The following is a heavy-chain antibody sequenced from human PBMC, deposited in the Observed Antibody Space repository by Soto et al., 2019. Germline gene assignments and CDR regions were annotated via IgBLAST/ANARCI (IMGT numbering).Heavy chain of an antibody. J-gene: IGHJ5*02. Sequence: GASGKVSREASGEGLTSYGMPWVRQGPGQRPEWMGWINTGNGDTKYSGKFQGRLAIAADTSASTAYMELFSLTSGDTAVYYCVRDSNNNWWGSWSWGQGTLVTVSS. CDR3: VRDSNNNWWGSWS. V-gene: IGHV1-3*04. CDR1: GEGLTSYG. CDR2: INTGNGDT. D-gene: IGHD1-1*01.